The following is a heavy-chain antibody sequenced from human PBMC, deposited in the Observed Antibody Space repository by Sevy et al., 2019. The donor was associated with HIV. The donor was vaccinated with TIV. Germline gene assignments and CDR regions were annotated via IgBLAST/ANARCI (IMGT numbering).Heavy chain of an antibody. Sequence: GGSLRLSCAASGFTFSSYAMHWVRQAPGKGLEWMAVISYDGSNKYYADPVKGRFTISRDNSKNTLYLQMNSLRAEDTAVYYCARDHGAAFGGVIVPDYWGQGTLVTVSS. J-gene: IGHJ4*02. CDR3: ARDHGAAFGGVIVPDY. V-gene: IGHV3-30-3*01. CDR2: ISYDGSNK. CDR1: GFTFSSYA. D-gene: IGHD3-16*02.